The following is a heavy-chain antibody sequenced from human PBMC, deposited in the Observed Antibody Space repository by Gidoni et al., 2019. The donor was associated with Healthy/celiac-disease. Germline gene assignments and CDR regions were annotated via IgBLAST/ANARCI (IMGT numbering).Heavy chain of an antibody. CDR1: GFTFSSYA. J-gene: IGHJ4*02. V-gene: IGHV3-23*01. Sequence: EVQLLESGGGLVQPGGSLRLSCAASGFTFSSYALSWVRQAPGKGLEWVSVISGSGGSTYYADSVKGRFTISRDNSKNTLYLQMNSLRAEDTALYYCAKDLTAVAGTVDYWGQGTLVTVSS. CDR2: ISGSGGST. CDR3: AKDLTAVAGTVDY. D-gene: IGHD6-19*01.